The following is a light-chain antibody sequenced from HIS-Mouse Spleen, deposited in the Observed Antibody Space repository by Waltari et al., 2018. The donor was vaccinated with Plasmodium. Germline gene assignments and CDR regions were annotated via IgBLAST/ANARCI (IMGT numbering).Light chain of an antibody. CDR1: NIGSKS. V-gene: IGLV3-21*02. Sequence: SYVLTQPPSVSVAPGQTARITCGGNNIGSKSVHWYQQKPGQAPVLVVYDDNDRPSGSPERFSGSNSGNTATLTISRVEAGDEADYYCQVWDSSSDHPVFGGGTKLTVL. J-gene: IGLJ2*01. CDR3: QVWDSSSDHPV. CDR2: DDN.